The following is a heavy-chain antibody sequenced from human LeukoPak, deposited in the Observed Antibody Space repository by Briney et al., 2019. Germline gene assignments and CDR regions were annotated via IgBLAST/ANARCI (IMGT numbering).Heavy chain of an antibody. D-gene: IGHD3-22*01. V-gene: IGHV4-59*08. J-gene: IGHJ5*02. CDR3: ARHSMMASYNWFDP. Sequence: PSETLSLTCTVSGGSIRNYYWSWIRQPPGKGLEWIGYVYYSGSTDYNPSLKSRVAISVDPSKKHFSLSLSSVTAADTAVYYCARHSMMASYNWFDPWGQGTQVTVSS. CDR1: GGSIRNYY. CDR2: VYYSGST.